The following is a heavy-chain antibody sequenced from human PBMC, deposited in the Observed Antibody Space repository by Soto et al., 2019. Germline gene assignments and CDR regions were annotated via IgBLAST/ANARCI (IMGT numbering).Heavy chain of an antibody. CDR2: ISGSGGST. CDR3: AKDPTQYQLLMGGDY. Sequence: EVQLLESGGGLVQPGGSLRLSCAASGFTFSSYAMSWVRQAPGKGLEWVSAISGSGGSTYYADSVKGRFTISRDNSKNTLYLQINSLRAEDTAVYYCAKDPTQYQLLMGGDYWGQGTLVTVSS. V-gene: IGHV3-23*01. J-gene: IGHJ4*02. CDR1: GFTFSSYA. D-gene: IGHD2-2*01.